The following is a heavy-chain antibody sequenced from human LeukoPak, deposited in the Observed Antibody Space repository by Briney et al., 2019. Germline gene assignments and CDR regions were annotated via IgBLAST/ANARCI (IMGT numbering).Heavy chain of an antibody. Sequence: GGSLRLSCVASGFTFSSYWMHWVRQAPGKGLVWVSHIDTDGSVTNYADSVKGRFTISRDNSKNTLYLQMNSLRAEDTAVYYCAKGTRYYYMDVWGKGTTVTVSS. J-gene: IGHJ6*03. V-gene: IGHV3-74*01. CDR2: IDTDGSVT. CDR3: AKGTRYYYMDV. CDR1: GFTFSSYW.